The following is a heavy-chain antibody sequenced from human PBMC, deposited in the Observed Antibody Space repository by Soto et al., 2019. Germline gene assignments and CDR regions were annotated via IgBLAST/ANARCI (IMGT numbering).Heavy chain of an antibody. Sequence: SETLSLTCTVSGVSAGTFFWSWIRQTPGGGLDVIAHTYGGHAQYNPSLQSRISVSTDTFKNQFYLQLKSVTAADTAVYFCARARGFGYFLRRFDPLGQGILVTVSS. CDR1: GVSAGTFF. CDR2: TYGGHA. D-gene: IGHD3-22*01. CDR3: ARARGFGYFLRRFDP. V-gene: IGHV4-59*02. J-gene: IGHJ5*02.